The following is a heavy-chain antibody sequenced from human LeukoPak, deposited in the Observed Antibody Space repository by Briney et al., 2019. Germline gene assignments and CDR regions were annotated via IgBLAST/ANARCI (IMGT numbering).Heavy chain of an antibody. CDR1: GGTFSSYA. CDR2: IIPIFGTA. J-gene: IGHJ4*02. Sequence: GASVKVSCKASGGTFSSYAISWVRQAPGQGLEWMGGIIPIFGTANYAQKFQGRVTITADESTSTAYMELSSLRSEDTAVYYCARVKLHYGGTPRQYYFDYWGQGTLVTVSS. CDR3: ARVKLHYGGTPRQYYFDY. V-gene: IGHV1-69*13. D-gene: IGHD4-23*01.